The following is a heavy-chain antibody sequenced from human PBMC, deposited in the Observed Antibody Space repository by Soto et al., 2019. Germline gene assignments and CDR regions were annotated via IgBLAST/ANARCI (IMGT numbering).Heavy chain of an antibody. Sequence: SETLSLTCAVYGGSFSGYYWSWIRQPPGKGLEWIGEINHSGSTNYNPSLKSRVTISVDTSKNQFSLKLSSVTAADTAVYYCASSVVVPAAQPNHWFDPWRQGTLVTVSS. CDR1: GGSFSGYY. V-gene: IGHV4-34*01. J-gene: IGHJ5*02. CDR3: ASSVVVPAAQPNHWFDP. CDR2: INHSGST. D-gene: IGHD2-2*01.